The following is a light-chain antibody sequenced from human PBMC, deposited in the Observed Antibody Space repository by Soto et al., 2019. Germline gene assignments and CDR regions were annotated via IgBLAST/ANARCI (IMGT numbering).Light chain of an antibody. CDR2: GAS. Sequence: EIVLTQSPGTLSLSPGDRATLSCRASQSFSSKYFAWYQQKAGQAPRLLVYGASSRATGVPERFSGSGSGTVFPLTISRLEPEVFAVYYFPQQGCSVSFGSGLKVVIK. CDR3: PQQGCSVS. CDR1: QSFSSKY. J-gene: IGKJ3*01. V-gene: IGKV3-20*01.